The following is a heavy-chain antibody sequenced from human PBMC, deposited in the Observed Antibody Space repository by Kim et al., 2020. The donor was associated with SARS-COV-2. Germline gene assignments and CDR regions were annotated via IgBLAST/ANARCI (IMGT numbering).Heavy chain of an antibody. CDR2: IHPRGTT. V-gene: IGHV3-48*03. D-gene: IGHD3-22*01. J-gene: IGHJ3*02. CDR3: TREREGEALHTSGYDAFDI. Sequence: GGSLRLSCAASGFTFSSYEMDWVRQAPGKGLEWISYIHPRGTTYYAGSVKGRFTISRDNAKNSLYLQMNNLRAEDTAVYYCTREREGEALHTSGYDAFDIWGHGTLVTVSP. CDR1: GFTFSSYE.